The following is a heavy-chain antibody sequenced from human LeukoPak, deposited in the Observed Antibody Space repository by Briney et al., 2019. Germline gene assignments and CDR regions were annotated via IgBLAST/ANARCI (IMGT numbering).Heavy chain of an antibody. CDR3: AKDSSAFDY. CDR1: GLTFSSYG. J-gene: IGHJ4*02. Sequence: GGSLRLSCAASGLTFSSYGMHWVRQAPGKGLEWVAVISYDGSNKYYADSVKGRFTISRDNSKNTLYLQMNSLRAEDTAVYYCAKDSSAFDYWGQGTLVTVSS. V-gene: IGHV3-30*18. D-gene: IGHD6-19*01. CDR2: ISYDGSNK.